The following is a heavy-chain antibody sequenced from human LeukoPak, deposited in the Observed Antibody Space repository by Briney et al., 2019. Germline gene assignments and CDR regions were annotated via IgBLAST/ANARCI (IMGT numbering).Heavy chain of an antibody. CDR1: GYTFTSYY. D-gene: IGHD3-10*01. V-gene: IGHV1-46*01. CDR3: ARDRRDTYYGSGSYYNHGLDY. J-gene: IGHJ4*02. Sequence: ASVKVSCKASGYTFTSYYMHWVRQAPGQGLEWMGIINPSGGSTSYAQKFQGRVTMTRDTSTSTVYMELSSLRSEDTAVYYCARDRRDTYYGSGSYYNHGLDYWGRGTLVTVSS. CDR2: INPSGGST.